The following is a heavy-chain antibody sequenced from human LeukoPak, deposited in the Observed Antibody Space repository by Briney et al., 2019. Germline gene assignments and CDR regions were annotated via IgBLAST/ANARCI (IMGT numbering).Heavy chain of an antibody. CDR1: GYTFTGYY. J-gene: IGHJ3*02. D-gene: IGHD2-2*01. V-gene: IGHV1-2*02. CDR3: ARGLYCSSTSCDAFDI. Sequence: ASVKVSCKASGYTFTGYYMHWVRQAPGQGLEWMGWINPNSGGTNYAQKFQGRVTVTRDTSISTAYMELSRLRSDDTAVYYCARGLYCSSTSCDAFDIWGQGTMVTVSS. CDR2: INPNSGGT.